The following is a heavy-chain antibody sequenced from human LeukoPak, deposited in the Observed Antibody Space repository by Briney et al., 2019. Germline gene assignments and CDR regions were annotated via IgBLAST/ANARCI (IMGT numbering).Heavy chain of an antibody. Sequence: GGSLRLSCAASEFTIRTYAMTWVRQGPGKDLEWISTISASGGSTYYADSVKGRFTISRDTSKNTLYLQMNSLRAEDTAIYYCAKADGPDYGDYSFDYWGQGTLVTVSS. D-gene: IGHD4-17*01. CDR3: AKADGPDYGDYSFDY. J-gene: IGHJ4*02. V-gene: IGHV3-23*01. CDR1: EFTIRTYA. CDR2: ISASGGST.